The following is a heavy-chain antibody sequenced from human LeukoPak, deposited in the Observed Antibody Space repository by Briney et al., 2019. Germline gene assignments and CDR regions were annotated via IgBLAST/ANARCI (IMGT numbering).Heavy chain of an antibody. Sequence: GGSLRLSCAASGFNFSSYWMHWVRQAPGKGLEWVSLISGDGGRIYYADSVRGRFTISRDNSKYSLYLQMDNLRIEDTALYYCTKDRYCTSSSCPTDHWGQGTLVTVSS. V-gene: IGHV3-43*02. D-gene: IGHD2-2*01. J-gene: IGHJ4*02. CDR1: GFNFSSYW. CDR3: TKDRYCTSSSCPTDH. CDR2: ISGDGGRI.